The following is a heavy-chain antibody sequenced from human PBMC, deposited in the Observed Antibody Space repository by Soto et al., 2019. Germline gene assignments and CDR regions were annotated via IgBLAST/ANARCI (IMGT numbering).Heavy chain of an antibody. CDR1: GYTFTSYY. J-gene: IGHJ5*02. D-gene: IGHD3-3*01. CDR3: ARENYDFWSGAGKNWFDP. Sequence: SSVKVSCKASGYTFTSYYMHWVRQAPGQGLEWMGIINPSGGSTSYAQKFQGRVTMTRDTSTSTVYMELSSLRSEDTAVYYCARENYDFWSGAGKNWFDPWGQGTPVTVSS. V-gene: IGHV1-46*01. CDR2: INPSGGST.